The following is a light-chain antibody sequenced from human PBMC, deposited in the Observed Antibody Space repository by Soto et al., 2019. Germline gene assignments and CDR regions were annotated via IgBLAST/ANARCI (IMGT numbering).Light chain of an antibody. J-gene: IGLJ1*01. CDR2: DVS. V-gene: IGLV2-11*01. CDR1: SGDVGGYNY. Sequence: QSALTQPRSVSGSPGQSVTISCTGTSGDVGGYNYVSWYQEHPGKAPKLMIYDVSKRPSGVPDRFSGSKSGNPASLTISGLQAEDEADDYCCSYSGSYTHYVFGTGTKVTVL. CDR3: CSYSGSYTHYV.